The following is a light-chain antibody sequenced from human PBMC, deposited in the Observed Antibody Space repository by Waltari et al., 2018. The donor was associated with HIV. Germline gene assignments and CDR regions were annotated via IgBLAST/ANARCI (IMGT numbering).Light chain of an antibody. CDR2: DVR. CDR1: SSDVGGYNY. CDR3: SSYTTSSTRV. J-gene: IGLJ3*02. V-gene: IGLV2-14*01. Sequence: QSALTQPASVSGSPGQSITISCTGTSSDVGGYNYVSWYQQPPGKAPKLMIYDVRSRPSGVSNRFSGSKSGNTASLTISGLQAEDEADYYCSSYTTSSTRVFGGGTKLTVL.